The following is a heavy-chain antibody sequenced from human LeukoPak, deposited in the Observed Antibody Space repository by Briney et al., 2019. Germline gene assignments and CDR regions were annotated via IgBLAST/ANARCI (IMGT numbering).Heavy chain of an antibody. Sequence: SETLSLTCTVSGGSISSSSYYWGWIRQPPGKGLEWIGSIYYSGSTYYNPSLKSRVTISVDTSKNQFSLKLSSVTAADTAVYYCARRFSGIAVGDPAFDIWGQGTMVTVSS. CDR1: GGSISSSSYY. V-gene: IGHV4-39*01. CDR2: IYYSGST. CDR3: ARRFSGIAVGDPAFDI. D-gene: IGHD6-19*01. J-gene: IGHJ3*02.